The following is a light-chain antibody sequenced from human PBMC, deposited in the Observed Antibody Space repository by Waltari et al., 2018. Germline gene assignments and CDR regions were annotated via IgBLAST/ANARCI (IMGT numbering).Light chain of an antibody. CDR2: GAS. J-gene: IGKJ1*01. V-gene: IGKV3-20*01. CDR1: QGVSRT. CDR3: QHYVRLPAT. Sequence: ELVLTQSSGTLSLSPGERATLSCRASQGVSRTLAWYQQKPGQAPNLLIYGASIRATGIPDRCTGSGSGTDFSLTISSLEPEDFAVYFCQHYVRLPATFGQGTKVEIK.